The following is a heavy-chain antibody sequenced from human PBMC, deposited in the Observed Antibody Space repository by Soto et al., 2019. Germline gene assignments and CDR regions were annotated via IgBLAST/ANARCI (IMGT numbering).Heavy chain of an antibody. CDR2: ISGTSGDT. Sequence: EVKLLESGGGLVQPGGSLRLSCTGSGFTFRTYAMSWVRRAPGRGLEWVSVISGTSGDTYYAESVKGRFTISRDNSKNTLFLQMTDLRAEDTAIYYCAKDDGGGECLHDSWGQGTLVTVSS. CDR1: GFTFRTYA. D-gene: IGHD2-21*01. J-gene: IGHJ4*02. CDR3: AKDDGGGECLHDS. V-gene: IGHV3-23*01.